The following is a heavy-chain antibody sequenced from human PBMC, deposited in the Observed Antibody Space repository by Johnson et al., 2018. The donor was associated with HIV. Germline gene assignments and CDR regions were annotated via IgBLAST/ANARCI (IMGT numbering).Heavy chain of an antibody. CDR3: ARSFRTIAARPDAFEI. D-gene: IGHD6-6*01. J-gene: IGHJ3*02. CDR1: GFTFSNYG. V-gene: IGHV3-33*01. Sequence: QVQLVESGGGVVQPGRSLRLSCAASGFTFSNYGMHWVRQAPGKGLEWVAVIWYDGTNKYYADSVKGRFTISRDNSKNTLYLQMNSLRAEDTAVYYCARSFRTIAARPDAFEIWGQGTMVTVSS. CDR2: IWYDGTNK.